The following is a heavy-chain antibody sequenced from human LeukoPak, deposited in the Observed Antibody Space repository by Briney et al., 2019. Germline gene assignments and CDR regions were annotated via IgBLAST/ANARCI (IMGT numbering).Heavy chain of an antibody. CDR3: ARETVHVTQAGGAFDI. Sequence: GSSVKVSCKASGGTFSSYAISWVRQAPGQGLEWMGGIIPIFGTANYAQKFQGRVTITADKSTSAAYMELSSLRSADTAVYYCARETVHVTQAGGAFDIWGQGTMVTVSS. V-gene: IGHV1-69*06. D-gene: IGHD1-1*01. CDR2: IIPIFGTA. J-gene: IGHJ3*02. CDR1: GGTFSSYA.